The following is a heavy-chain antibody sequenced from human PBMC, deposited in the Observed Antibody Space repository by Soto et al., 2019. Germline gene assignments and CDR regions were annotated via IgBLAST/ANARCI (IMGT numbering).Heavy chain of an antibody. D-gene: IGHD3-16*01. J-gene: IGHJ4*02. CDR1: GFMFSAFG. CDR2: ISSGSSNI. V-gene: IGHV3-48*02. Sequence: GGSLRLSCAASGFMFSAFGMNWVRQAPGRGLEWIAYISSGSSNIYYADSVQGRFTISRDTTSNSLYLQMSGLRDEDTGVYYCARQGTIWGSELRYGFWDYWDKEVQVRVSS. CDR3: ARQGTIWGSELRYGFWDY.